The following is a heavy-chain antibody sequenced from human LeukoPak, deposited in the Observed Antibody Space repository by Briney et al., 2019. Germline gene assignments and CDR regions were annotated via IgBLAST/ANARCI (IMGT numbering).Heavy chain of an antibody. CDR1: GYTFTGYY. D-gene: IGHD2-2*01. CDR3: ARALSTIDIVVVPAAMDI. Sequence: ASVKVSCKASGYTFTGYYMHWVRQAPGQGLEWMGRINPNSGGTNYAQKLQGRVTMTTDTSTSTAYMELRSLRSDDTAVYYCARALSTIDIVVVPAAMDIWGQGTMVTVSS. J-gene: IGHJ3*02. CDR2: INPNSGGT. V-gene: IGHV1-2*06.